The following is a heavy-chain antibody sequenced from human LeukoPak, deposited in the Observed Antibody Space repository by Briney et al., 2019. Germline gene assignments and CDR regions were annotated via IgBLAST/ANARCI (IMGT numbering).Heavy chain of an antibody. Sequence: GASVKVSCKASGYTFTSYYMHWVRQAPGQGLEWMGIINPSGGSTSYAQKFQGRVTMTRDTSTSTVYMELSSPRSEDTAVYYCARGVGRSSGWYLDLTYYYYGMDVWGQGTTVTVPS. D-gene: IGHD6-19*01. CDR3: ARGVGRSSGWYLDLTYYYYGMDV. V-gene: IGHV1-46*01. CDR2: INPSGGST. J-gene: IGHJ6*02. CDR1: GYTFTSYY.